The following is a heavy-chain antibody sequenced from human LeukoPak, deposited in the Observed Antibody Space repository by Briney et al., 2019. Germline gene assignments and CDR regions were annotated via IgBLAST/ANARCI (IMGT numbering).Heavy chain of an antibody. D-gene: IGHD3-3*01. V-gene: IGHV3-20*01. CDR2: INWNGGST. CDR3: ARDSYRFLEWLLSLIKNFDY. Sequence: GGPLRLSCAASGFTFDDYGMSWVRQAPGKGLEWVSGINWNGGSTGYADSVKGRFTISRDNAKNSLYLQMNSLRAEDTALYHCARDSYRFLEWLLSLIKNFDYWGQGTLVTVSS. J-gene: IGHJ4*02. CDR1: GFTFDDYG.